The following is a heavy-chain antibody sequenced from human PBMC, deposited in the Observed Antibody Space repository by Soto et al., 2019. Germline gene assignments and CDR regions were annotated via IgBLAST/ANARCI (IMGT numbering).Heavy chain of an antibody. CDR1: GFTFISSF. V-gene: IGHV3-7*03. CDR2: INQDGGGT. D-gene: IGHD6-19*01. J-gene: IGHJ4*02. CDR3: ARYFRGSGRYFFDY. Sequence: GGSLRLSCVASGFTFISSFMGWVRQAPGKGLEWVANINQDGGGTYYVDSVEGRFTISRDNAKNSLYLQMNSLRGEDTAVYYCARYFRGSGRYFFDYWGQGTLVTVSS.